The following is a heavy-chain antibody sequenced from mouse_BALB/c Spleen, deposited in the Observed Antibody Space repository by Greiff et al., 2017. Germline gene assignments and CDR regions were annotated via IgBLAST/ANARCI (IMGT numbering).Heavy chain of an antibody. J-gene: IGHJ2*01. CDR1: GFTFSSYT. Sequence: DVMLVESGGGLVKPGGSLKLSCAASGFTFSSYTMSWVRQTPEKRLEWVATISSGGSYTYYPDSVKGRFTISRDNAKNTLYLQMSSLKSEDTAMYYCTSLTGADYWGQGTTLTVSS. V-gene: IGHV5-6-4*01. CDR3: TSLTGADY. CDR2: ISSGGSYT. D-gene: IGHD4-1*01.